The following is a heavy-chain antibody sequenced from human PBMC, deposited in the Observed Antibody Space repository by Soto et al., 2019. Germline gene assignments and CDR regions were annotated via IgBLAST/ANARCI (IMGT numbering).Heavy chain of an antibody. D-gene: IGHD2-2*01. CDR1: GFIFSSHW. Sequence: EVQLVESGGGLVQPGGSLRLSCAASGFIFSSHWMHWVRQAPGKGLVWVSRINTDGSNTNYADSVKGRFTISRDNAKNPLFLQMNSLRAEDTAVYYGARRTDADNWADYWGQGTLVIVSS. J-gene: IGHJ4*02. CDR2: INTDGSNT. V-gene: IGHV3-74*01. CDR3: ARRTDADNWADY.